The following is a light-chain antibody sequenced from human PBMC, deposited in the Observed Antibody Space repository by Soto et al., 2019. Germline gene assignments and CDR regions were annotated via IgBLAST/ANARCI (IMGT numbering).Light chain of an antibody. J-gene: IGKJ2*01. Sequence: EIVLTQSPGTLSLSPGERATLSCRASQSVSSSYLAWYQQKPGKAPRLLIYDASSRATGIPDRFSGSGSGTDFPLSIRRLEPEDFAVYFCQQYGSSPYTFGQGTKREIK. CDR1: QSVSSSY. V-gene: IGKV3-20*01. CDR3: QQYGSSPYT. CDR2: DAS.